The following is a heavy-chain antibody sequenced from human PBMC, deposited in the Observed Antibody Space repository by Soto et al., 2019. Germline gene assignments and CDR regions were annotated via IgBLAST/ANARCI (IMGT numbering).Heavy chain of an antibody. CDR3: ARGMSTVTTLDC. J-gene: IGHJ4*02. V-gene: IGHV4-30-2*01. D-gene: IGHD4-4*01. CDR1: GGSISSGGYS. CDR2: IYHSGST. Sequence: QLQLQESGSGLVKPSQTLSLTCAVSGGSISSGGYSWSWIRQPPGKGLEWIGYIYHSGSTYYNPSLKSRVTSAVDRSKNQLSLKLSSVTAADTAVDYCARGMSTVTTLDCWGQGTLVAVSS.